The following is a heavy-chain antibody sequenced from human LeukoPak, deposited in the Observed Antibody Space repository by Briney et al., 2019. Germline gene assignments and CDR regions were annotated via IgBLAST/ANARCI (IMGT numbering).Heavy chain of an antibody. CDR3: AKDGPHDTAMVKPLDY. CDR1: GFTFSSSA. V-gene: IGHV3-23*01. Sequence: GGSLRLSCAASGFTFSSSAMSWVRQVPGKGLEWVSGISASGGSTSYADSVRGRFTISRDNSKNTLYVQMNSLRDEDTAVYYCAKDGPHDTAMVKPLDYWGQGTLVTVSS. CDR2: ISASGGST. J-gene: IGHJ4*02. D-gene: IGHD5-18*01.